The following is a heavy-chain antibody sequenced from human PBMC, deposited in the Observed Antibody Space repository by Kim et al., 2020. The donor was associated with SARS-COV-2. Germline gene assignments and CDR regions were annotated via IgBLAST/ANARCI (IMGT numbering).Heavy chain of an antibody. D-gene: IGHD3-22*01. CDR2: ISYDGSNK. CDR3: ARDRAPMIVVVILGY. J-gene: IGHJ4*02. V-gene: IGHV3-30*04. CDR1: GFTFSSYA. Sequence: GGSLRLSCAASGFTFSSYAMHWVHQAPGKGLEWVAVISYDGSNKYHADSVKGRFTISRDNSKNTLYLQMNSLRAEDTAVYYCARDRAPMIVVVILGYWGQGTLVTVSS.